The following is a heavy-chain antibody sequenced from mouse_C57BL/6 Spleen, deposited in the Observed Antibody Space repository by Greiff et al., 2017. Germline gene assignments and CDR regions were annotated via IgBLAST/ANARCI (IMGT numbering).Heavy chain of an antibody. J-gene: IGHJ3*01. V-gene: IGHV1-64*01. CDR2: IHPNSGST. D-gene: IGHD2-1*01. Sequence: QVPLQQPGAELVKPGASVKLSCKASGYTFTSYWMHWVKQRPGQGLEWIGMIHPNSGSTTYNEKFKSKATLTVAKSSSTAYMQLSSLTSEDSAVYYGAREGYGNYSAWFADWGQGTLVTVSA. CDR3: AREGYGNYSAWFAD. CDR1: GYTFTSYW.